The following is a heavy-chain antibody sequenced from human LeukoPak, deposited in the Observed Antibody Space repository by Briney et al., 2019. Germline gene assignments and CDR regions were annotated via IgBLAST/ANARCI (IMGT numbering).Heavy chain of an antibody. CDR1: GFTFSDYW. V-gene: IGHV3-74*01. CDR2: INGAGSTT. J-gene: IGHJ4*02. CDR3: ARGSGSYGDWNY. D-gene: IGHD1-26*01. Sequence: GGSLRLSCAASGFTFSDYWIHWVRQAPGKELVWVSRINGAGSTTNYADSVKGRFIISRDNTKNTVYLQMNSLRAEDTAVYYCARGSGSYGDWNYWGQGILVTVSS.